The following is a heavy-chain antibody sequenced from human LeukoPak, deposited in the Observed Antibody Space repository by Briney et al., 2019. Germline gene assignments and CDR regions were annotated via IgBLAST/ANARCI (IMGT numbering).Heavy chain of an antibody. J-gene: IGHJ6*03. CDR1: GYSISSGYY. V-gene: IGHV4-38-2*02. CDR3: AREGYSSSWDLTYYYYYMDV. CDR2: VYRDGNT. D-gene: IGHD6-13*01. Sequence: SETLSLTCSVSGYSISSGYYWGWIRQPPGKGLEWVANVYRDGNTYHSPSLESRVTISVDTSKNQFSLKLSSVTAADTAVYYCAREGYSSSWDLTYYYYYMDVWGKGTTVTVSS.